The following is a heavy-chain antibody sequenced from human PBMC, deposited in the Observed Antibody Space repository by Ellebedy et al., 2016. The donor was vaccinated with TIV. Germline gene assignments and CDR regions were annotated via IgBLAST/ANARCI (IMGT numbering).Heavy chain of an antibody. CDR2: ISSSGSTI. V-gene: IGHV3-11*01. Sequence: GESLKISCAASGFTFSDYYMSWIRQAPGKGLEWVSYISSSGSTIYYADSVKGRFTISRDNAKNSLYLQMNSLRAEDTAVYYCARDFWDGYFDYWGQGTLVTVSS. D-gene: IGHD1-26*01. J-gene: IGHJ4*02. CDR3: ARDFWDGYFDY. CDR1: GFTFSDYY.